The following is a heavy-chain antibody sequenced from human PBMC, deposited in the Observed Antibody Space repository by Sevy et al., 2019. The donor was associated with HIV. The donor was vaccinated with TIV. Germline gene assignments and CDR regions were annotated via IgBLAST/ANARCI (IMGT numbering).Heavy chain of an antibody. V-gene: IGHV4-34*01. CDR3: ARGQWEHLY. D-gene: IGHD1-26*01. J-gene: IGHJ4*02. CDR2: IIHTGNT. Sequence: SETLSLTCAVYGGSFSGFYWSWIRQTPGKGLEWIGEIIHTGNTNYNPSLKSRVTISVDTSKNQFSLNLTSVTAADTAVYYCARGQWEHLYWGQGTLVTVSS. CDR1: GGSFSGFY.